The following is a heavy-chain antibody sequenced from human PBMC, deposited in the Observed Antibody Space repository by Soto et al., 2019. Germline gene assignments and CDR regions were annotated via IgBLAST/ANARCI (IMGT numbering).Heavy chain of an antibody. CDR1: GGSISSYY. V-gene: IGHV4-59*01. J-gene: IGHJ6*02. Sequence: PXETLSLTCTVSGGSISSYYWSWIRQPPGKGLEWIGYIYYSGSTNYNPSLKSRVTISVDTSKNQFSLKLSSVTAADTAVYYCARVGDFWSGYYEPYYYYYGMDVWGQGTTVTVSS. D-gene: IGHD3-3*01. CDR2: IYYSGST. CDR3: ARVGDFWSGYYEPYYYYYGMDV.